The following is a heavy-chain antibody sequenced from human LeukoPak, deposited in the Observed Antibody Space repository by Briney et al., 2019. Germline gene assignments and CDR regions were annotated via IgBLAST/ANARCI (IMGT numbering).Heavy chain of an antibody. J-gene: IGHJ4*02. CDR2: IYYSGST. CDR3: ARGYCSSTSCPPLFDY. Sequence: PSETLSLTCTVSGGSISSSSYYWGWIRQPPGKGLEWIGSIYYSGSTYYNPSLKSRVTISVDTSKNQFSLKLSSVTAADTAVYYCARGYCSSTSCPPLFDYWGQGTLVTVSS. D-gene: IGHD2-2*01. V-gene: IGHV4-39*07. CDR1: GGSISSSSYY.